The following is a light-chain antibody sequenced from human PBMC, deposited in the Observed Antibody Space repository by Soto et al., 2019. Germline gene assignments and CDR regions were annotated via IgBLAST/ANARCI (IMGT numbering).Light chain of an antibody. V-gene: IGLV1-47*01. CDR1: SSNIGSNH. J-gene: IGLJ2*01. CDR3: SARNDILSGVV. CDR2: RSD. Sequence: QSVLTQPPSASGTPGQRVTISCSGSSSNIGSNHVDWYQQLPGMAPKLLMYRSDQRPTGVPDRFSGSKTGTSASLAISGLRSDDEADYYCSARNDILSGVVFGGGTQLTVL.